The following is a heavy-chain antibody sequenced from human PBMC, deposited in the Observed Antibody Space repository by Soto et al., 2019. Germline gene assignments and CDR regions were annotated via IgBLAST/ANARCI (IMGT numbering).Heavy chain of an antibody. D-gene: IGHD1-26*01. CDR2: IYYSGST. CDR1: GGSVTSGSYY. J-gene: IGHJ4*02. Sequence: QVQLQESGPGLVKPSETLSLPCTVSGGSVTSGSYYWSWIRQPQGKELEWIGYIYYSGSTNYNPSLKSRVTISVDTSKNQFSLKLSSVTAADTAVYYCAGIQYSGSYPFVDWGQGTLVTVSS. V-gene: IGHV4-61*01. CDR3: AGIQYSGSYPFVD.